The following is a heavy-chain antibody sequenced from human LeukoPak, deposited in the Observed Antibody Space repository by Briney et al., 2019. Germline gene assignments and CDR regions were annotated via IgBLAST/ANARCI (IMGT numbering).Heavy chain of an antibody. CDR1: GYTFTSYG. Sequence: ASVKVSCKASGYTFTSYGISWVRQAPGQGLEWMGWISAYNGNTNYAQKLQGRVTMTTETSTSTAYMELRSLRSDATAVYYCARAIYGGNSGGHYWGQGTLVTVSS. V-gene: IGHV1-18*01. J-gene: IGHJ4*02. CDR2: ISAYNGNT. D-gene: IGHD4-23*01. CDR3: ARAIYGGNSGGHY.